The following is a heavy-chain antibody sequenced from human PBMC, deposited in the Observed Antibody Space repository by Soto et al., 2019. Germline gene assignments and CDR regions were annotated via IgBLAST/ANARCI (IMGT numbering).Heavy chain of an antibody. CDR3: ARAASVWGSYRLH. D-gene: IGHD3-16*02. Sequence: EVQLVESGGGLIQPGGSLRLSCAASGFTVSSNYMSWVRQAPGKGLEWVSVIYSGGSTYYADSVKGRFTISRDNSKNTLYLQRNSLRAEDTAVYYSARAASVWGSYRLHWGQGTLVTVSS. CDR1: GFTVSSNY. V-gene: IGHV3-53*01. CDR2: IYSGGST. J-gene: IGHJ4*02.